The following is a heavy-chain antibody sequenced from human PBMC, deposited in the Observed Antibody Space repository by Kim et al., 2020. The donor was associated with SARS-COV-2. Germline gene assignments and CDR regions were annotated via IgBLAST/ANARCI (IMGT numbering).Heavy chain of an antibody. D-gene: IGHD3-16*02. CDR3: ARGTRLNRTWFDP. Sequence: AQKFQGRVTITADKSTSTAYMELSSLRSEDTAVYYCARGTRLNRTWFDPWGQGTLVTVSS. V-gene: IGHV1-69*04. J-gene: IGHJ5*02.